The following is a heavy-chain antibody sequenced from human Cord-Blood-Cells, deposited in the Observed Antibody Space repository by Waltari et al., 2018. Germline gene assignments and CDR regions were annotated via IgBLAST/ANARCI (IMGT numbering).Heavy chain of an antibody. Sequence: EVQLVESGGGLVQPGGSLRLSCAASGFTFSSYWMHWVRQAPGKGLVWVSRINSDGSSTSYADSVKGRFTISRDNAKNTLYLQMNSLRAEDTAVYYCARAVGTDYDILTGYYDYWGQGTLVTVSS. D-gene: IGHD3-9*01. CDR3: ARAVGTDYDILTGYYDY. V-gene: IGHV3-74*01. CDR2: INSDGSST. CDR1: GFTFSSYW. J-gene: IGHJ4*02.